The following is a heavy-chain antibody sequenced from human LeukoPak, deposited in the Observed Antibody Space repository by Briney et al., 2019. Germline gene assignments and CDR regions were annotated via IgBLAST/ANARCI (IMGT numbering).Heavy chain of an antibody. CDR1: GFTVSSNY. D-gene: IGHD4-23*01. V-gene: IGHV3-23*01. Sequence: PGGSLRLSCAASGFTVSSNYMSWVRQAPGKGLEWVSAISGSGGSTYYADSVKGRFTISRDNSKNTLYLQMNSLRAEDTAVYYCANVGGNPRVRCCDYWGQGTLVTVSS. CDR3: ANVGGNPRVRCCDY. CDR2: ISGSGGST. J-gene: IGHJ4*02.